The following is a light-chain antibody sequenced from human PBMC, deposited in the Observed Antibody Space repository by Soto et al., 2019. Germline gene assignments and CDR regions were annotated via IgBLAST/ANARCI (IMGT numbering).Light chain of an antibody. Sequence: DIVLTQTPLSSPVTLGQPASISCRSSQSLVHSDGNTYFNWLQQKPGQPPRLLIYKIYKRFPGVTDRFSGSGAGTDFTLKSSRVEAEDVVVYYCMQATQSYTFGQGTKLEIK. V-gene: IGKV2-24*01. CDR2: KIY. CDR1: QSLVHSDGNTY. J-gene: IGKJ2*01. CDR3: MQATQSYT.